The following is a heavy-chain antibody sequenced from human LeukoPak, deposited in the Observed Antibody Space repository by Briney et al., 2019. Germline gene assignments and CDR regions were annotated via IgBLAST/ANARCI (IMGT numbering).Heavy chain of an antibody. V-gene: IGHV3-30*18. CDR2: ISHDGSNN. D-gene: IGHD2-15*01. Sequence: PGGSLRLSCAASGFTFSNYGMHWVRQAPGKGLEWVVVISHDGSNNNYADSVKGRFTISRDNSKNTLYLQMNSLRPEDTAVYCCAKVRVGTAHFDYWGQGTLVTVSS. J-gene: IGHJ4*02. CDR1: GFTFSNYG. CDR3: AKVRVGTAHFDY.